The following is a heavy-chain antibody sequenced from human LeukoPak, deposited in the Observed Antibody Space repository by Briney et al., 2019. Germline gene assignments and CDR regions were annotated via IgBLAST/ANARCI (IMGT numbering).Heavy chain of an antibody. CDR2: IYTSGST. D-gene: IGHD6-13*01. CDR1: GGSISSYY. Sequence: SETLSLTCTVSGGSISSYYWSWIRQPAGKGLEWIGRIYTSGSTNYNPSLKSRVTMSVDTSKNQFSLKLSSVTAADTAVYYCARDIAAPRGYYYYYMDVWGKGTTVTVSS. J-gene: IGHJ6*03. CDR3: ARDIAAPRGYYYYYMDV. V-gene: IGHV4-4*07.